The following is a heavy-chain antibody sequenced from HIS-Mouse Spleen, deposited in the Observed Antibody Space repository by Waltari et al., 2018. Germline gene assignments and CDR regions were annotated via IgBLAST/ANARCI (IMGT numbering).Heavy chain of an antibody. CDR3: ASSSYSGYDRDAFDI. V-gene: IGHV1-8*01. D-gene: IGHD5-12*01. CDR2: MNPNSGNT. Sequence: QVQLVQSGAEVKKPGASVKVSCKASGYTFTSYDINWVRQASGQGLEWMGWMNPNSGNTGYAQKFQGRVTMTRNTSISTAYMELSSLRSEDTAVYYCASSSYSGYDRDAFDIWGQGTMVTVSS. CDR1: GYTFTSYD. J-gene: IGHJ3*02.